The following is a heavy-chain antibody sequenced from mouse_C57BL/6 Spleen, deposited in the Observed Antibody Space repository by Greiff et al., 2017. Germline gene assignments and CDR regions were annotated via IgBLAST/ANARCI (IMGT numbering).Heavy chain of an antibody. V-gene: IGHV2-9-1*01. CDR3: ARNSPHYYDYDGNYFDY. CDR1: GFSLTSYA. CDR2: IWTGGGT. Sequence: QVQLKESGPGLVAPSQSLSITCTVSGFSLTSYAISWVRQPPGKGLEWLGVIWTGGGTNYNSALKSRLSISKDNSKSQVFLKMNSLQTDDTARYDCARNSPHYYDYDGNYFDYWGQGTTLTVSS. D-gene: IGHD2-4*01. J-gene: IGHJ2*01.